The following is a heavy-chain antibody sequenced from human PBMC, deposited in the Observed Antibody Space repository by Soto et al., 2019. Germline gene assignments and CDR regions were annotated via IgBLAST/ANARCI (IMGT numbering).Heavy chain of an antibody. J-gene: IGHJ6*02. Sequence: SETLSLTCAVSGGSISSGGYSWSWIRQPPGKGLEWIGYIYHSGSTYYNPSLKSRVTTSVDRSKNQFSLKLSSVTAADTAVYYCARGEVYYYYGMDVWGQGTTVTVSS. CDR1: GGSISSGGYS. CDR2: IYHSGST. V-gene: IGHV4-30-2*01. CDR3: ARGEVYYYYGMDV.